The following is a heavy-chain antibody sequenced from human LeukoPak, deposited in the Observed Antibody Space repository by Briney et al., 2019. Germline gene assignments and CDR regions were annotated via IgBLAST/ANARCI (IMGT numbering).Heavy chain of an antibody. CDR1: GGSISSGGYY. V-gene: IGHV4-31*03. CDR2: IYYSGST. CDR3: ARFAKELPALDY. J-gene: IGHJ4*02. Sequence: SEALSLTCTVSGGSISSGGYYWSWIRQHPGKGLEWIGYIYYSGSTYYNPSLKSRVTISVDTSKNQFSLKLSSVTAADTAVYYCARFAKELPALDYWGQGTLVTVSS. D-gene: IGHD1-7*01.